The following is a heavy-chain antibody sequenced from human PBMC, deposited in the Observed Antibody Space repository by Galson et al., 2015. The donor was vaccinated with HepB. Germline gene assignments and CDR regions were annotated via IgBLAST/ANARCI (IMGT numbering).Heavy chain of an antibody. Sequence: SLRLSCAASGFTFSSYSMNWVRQAPGKGLEWVSSISSSSSYIYYADSVKGRFTISRDNAKNSLYLQMNSLRSDDTAVYYCATRYYYDSSGYIGGDYWGQGTLVTVSS. V-gene: IGHV3-21*04. CDR1: GFTFSSYS. CDR2: ISSSSSYI. J-gene: IGHJ4*02. D-gene: IGHD3-22*01. CDR3: ATRYYYDSSGYIGGDY.